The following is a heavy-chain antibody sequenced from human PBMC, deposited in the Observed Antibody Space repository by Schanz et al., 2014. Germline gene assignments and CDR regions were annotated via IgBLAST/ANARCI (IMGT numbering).Heavy chain of an antibody. V-gene: IGHV4-39*01. D-gene: IGHD5-12*01. J-gene: IGHJ4*02. CDR3: AGYEMATITFDY. CDR1: GGSISSSSYY. CDR2: IYYSGST. Sequence: QLQLQESGPGLVKPSETLSLTCTVSGGSISSSSYYWGWIRQPPGKGLEWIGSIYYSGSTYYNPSLKGRVTIPVDTSKNQFSLKLPSVTAADTAVYYCAGYEMATITFDYWGQGTLVTVSS.